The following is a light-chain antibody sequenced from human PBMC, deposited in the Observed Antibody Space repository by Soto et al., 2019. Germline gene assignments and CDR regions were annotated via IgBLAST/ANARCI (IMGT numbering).Light chain of an antibody. V-gene: IGKV4-1*01. CDR3: QQYYGTLPT. J-gene: IGKJ1*01. Sequence: DIVMTQSPDSLAVSLGERATINCKSSQSVLYSSNNKNYLAWYQQKPGQPPKLLISWASTRESGVLDRFSGSGSGTDFNLPISSLQAEDVAVYYCQQYYGTLPTFGQGTKVEIK. CDR2: WAS. CDR1: QSVLYSSNNKNY.